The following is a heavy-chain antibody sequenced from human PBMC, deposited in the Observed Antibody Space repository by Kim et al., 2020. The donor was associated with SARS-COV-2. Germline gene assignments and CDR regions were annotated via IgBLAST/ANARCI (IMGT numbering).Heavy chain of an antibody. CDR2: IYYSGST. D-gene: IGHD5-18*01. CDR3: ARHGYSYGSSGFDY. V-gene: IGHV4-39*01. Sequence: SETLSLTCTVSGGSISSSSYYWGWIRQPPGKGLEWIGSIYYSGSTYYNPSLKSRVTISVDTSKNQFSLKLSSVTAADTAVYYCARHGYSYGSSGFDYWGQGTLVTVSS. CDR1: GGSISSSSYY. J-gene: IGHJ4*02.